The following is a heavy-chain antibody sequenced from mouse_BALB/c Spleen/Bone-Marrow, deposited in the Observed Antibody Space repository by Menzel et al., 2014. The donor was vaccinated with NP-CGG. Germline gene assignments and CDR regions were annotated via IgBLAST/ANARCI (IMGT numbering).Heavy chain of an antibody. J-gene: IGHJ2*01. Sequence: QVQLKQSGAELVKPGASVKLSCKASGYTFTSYWMHWVKQRPGQGLEWIGEIDPGTGRTDYNKKFKSRATLTVDKSSSTAYMHLSSLTSEDSAVYYCARINGYDYRGQGTTLTVSS. V-gene: IGHV1S81*02. CDR3: ARINGYDY. CDR2: IDPGTGRT. D-gene: IGHD2-2*01. CDR1: GYTFTSYW.